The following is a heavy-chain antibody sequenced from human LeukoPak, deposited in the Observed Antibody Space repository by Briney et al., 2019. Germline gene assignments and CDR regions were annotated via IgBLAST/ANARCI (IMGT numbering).Heavy chain of an antibody. J-gene: IGHJ4*02. CDR3: ARGSGVWGSYRLPDY. V-gene: IGHV3-21*01. CDR2: ISSSSSYI. Sequence: SGGSLRLSCAASGFTFSSYSMNWVRQAPGKGLEWVSSISSSSSYIYYADSVKGRFTISRDNAKNSLYLQMSSLRAEDTAVYYCARGSGVWGSYRLPDYWGQGTLVTVSS. D-gene: IGHD3-16*02. CDR1: GFTFSSYS.